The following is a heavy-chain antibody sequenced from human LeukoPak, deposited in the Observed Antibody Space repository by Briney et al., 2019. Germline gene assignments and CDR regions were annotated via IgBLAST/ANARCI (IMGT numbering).Heavy chain of an antibody. D-gene: IGHD6-6*01. V-gene: IGHV1-69*13. Sequence: ASVKVYCKASGGTFSSYAISWVRQAPGQGLEWMGGIIPIFGTANYAQKFQGRVTITADESTSTAYMELSSLRSEDTAVYYCARDWRPDAFDIWGQGTMVTVSS. J-gene: IGHJ3*02. CDR3: ARDWRPDAFDI. CDR2: IIPIFGTA. CDR1: GGTFSSYA.